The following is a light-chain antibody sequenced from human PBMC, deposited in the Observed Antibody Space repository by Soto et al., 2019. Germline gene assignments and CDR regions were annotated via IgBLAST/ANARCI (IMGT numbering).Light chain of an antibody. CDR1: QGISSY. CDR2: KAS. CDR3: QQYGSYST. J-gene: IGKJ2*01. Sequence: DIQLTQSPSFLSASVGDRVTITCRASQGISSYLAWYQQKPGKAPKLLIYKASSLESGVPSRFSGSGSGTEFTLTISSLQPDDFATYYCQQYGSYSTFGQGTKVDIK. V-gene: IGKV1-5*03.